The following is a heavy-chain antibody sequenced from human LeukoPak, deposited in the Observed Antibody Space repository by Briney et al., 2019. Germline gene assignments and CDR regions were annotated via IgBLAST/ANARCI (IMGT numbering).Heavy chain of an antibody. D-gene: IGHD4-17*01. V-gene: IGHV3-30*02. Sequence: GGSLRLSCAASGFTFSNHGMHWVRQAPGKGLEWVAFIRYDGSNKYYADSVKGRFTISRDNSKNTLYLQMNSLRAEDTAVYYCARGATYAYYFDYWGQGILVTVSS. J-gene: IGHJ4*02. CDR2: IRYDGSNK. CDR1: GFTFSNHG. CDR3: ARGATYAYYFDY.